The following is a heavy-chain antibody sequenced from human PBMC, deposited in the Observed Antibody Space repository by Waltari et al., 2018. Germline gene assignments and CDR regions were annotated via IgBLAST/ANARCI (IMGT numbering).Heavy chain of an antibody. Sequence: QVQLQESGPGLVKPSETLSLTCTVSGYSISSGYYWAWTRQPPGKGLAWIGSICHSGSTYYNPSLKSRVTISVDTSKNQFSLKLSSVTAADTAVYYCARDRNGGKGIFDYWGQGTLVTVSS. D-gene: IGHD2-15*01. CDR3: ARDRNGGKGIFDY. J-gene: IGHJ4*02. CDR2: ICHSGST. CDR1: GYSISSGYY. V-gene: IGHV4-38-2*02.